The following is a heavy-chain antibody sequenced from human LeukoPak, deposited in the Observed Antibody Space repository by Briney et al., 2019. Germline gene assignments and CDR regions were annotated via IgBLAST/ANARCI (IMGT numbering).Heavy chain of an antibody. CDR2: INSDGSST. CDR3: ARYSSSWYRYFDY. Sequence: PGGSLRLSCAASGYTFSSYWMHWVRQAPGKGLVWVSRINSDGSSTSYADSVKGRFTISRDNAKNTLYLQMNSLRAEDTAVYYCARYSSSWYRYFDYWGQGTLVTVSS. CDR1: GYTFSSYW. D-gene: IGHD6-13*01. V-gene: IGHV3-74*01. J-gene: IGHJ4*02.